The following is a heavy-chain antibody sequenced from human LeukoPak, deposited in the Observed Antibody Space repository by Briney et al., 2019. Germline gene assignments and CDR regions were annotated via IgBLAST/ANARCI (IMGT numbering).Heavy chain of an antibody. Sequence: SETLSLTCIVSGGSISSSSYYWGWIRQPPGKGLEWIGSIYYSGSAYYNPSLKSRVTISVDTSKNQFSLKLSSVTAADTAVYYCARQFRWFGELWDNWFDPWGQGTLVTVSS. CDR1: GGSISSSSYY. J-gene: IGHJ5*02. CDR3: ARQFRWFGELWDNWFDP. D-gene: IGHD3-10*01. CDR2: IYYSGSA. V-gene: IGHV4-39*01.